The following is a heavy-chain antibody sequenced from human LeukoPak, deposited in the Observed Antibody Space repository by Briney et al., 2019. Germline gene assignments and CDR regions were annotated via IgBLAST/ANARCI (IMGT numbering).Heavy chain of an antibody. CDR3: ARTVIEYYFDY. CDR2: IIPILGIA. J-gene: IGHJ4*02. D-gene: IGHD3-16*02. V-gene: IGHV1-69*04. Sequence: SVKVSCKASGGTFSSYAISWVRQAPGQGLEWMGRIIPILGIANYAQKFQGRVTITADKSTSTAYMELSSLRSEDTAVYYCARTVIEYYFDYWGQGTLVTVSS. CDR1: GGTFSSYA.